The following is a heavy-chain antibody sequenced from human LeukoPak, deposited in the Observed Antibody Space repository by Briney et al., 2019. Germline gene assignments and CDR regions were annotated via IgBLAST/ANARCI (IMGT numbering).Heavy chain of an antibody. Sequence: SQTLSLTCAVYGGSFSGYYWSWIRQPPGKGLEWIGEINHSGSTNYNPSLKSRVTISVDTSKNQFSLKLSSVTAADTAVYYCARAGTSGWYRYWGQGTLVTVSS. CDR1: GGSFSGYY. J-gene: IGHJ4*02. CDR3: ARAGTSGWYRY. CDR2: INHSGST. D-gene: IGHD6-19*01. V-gene: IGHV4-34*01.